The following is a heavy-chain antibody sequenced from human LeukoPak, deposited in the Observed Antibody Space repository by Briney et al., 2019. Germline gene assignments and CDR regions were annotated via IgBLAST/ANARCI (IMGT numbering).Heavy chain of an antibody. Sequence: GESLKISCKASGYSLINHWIGWVRQMPGKGLDWMGIIYPGNADATYSPSFQGQVTISADKSTTTVYLQWSSLKASDTAMYYCARPGSYDNSGYSFDNWRQATLVTVSS. J-gene: IGHJ4*02. D-gene: IGHD3-22*01. CDR2: IYPGNADA. V-gene: IGHV5-51*01. CDR1: GYSLINHW. CDR3: ARPGSYDNSGYSFDN.